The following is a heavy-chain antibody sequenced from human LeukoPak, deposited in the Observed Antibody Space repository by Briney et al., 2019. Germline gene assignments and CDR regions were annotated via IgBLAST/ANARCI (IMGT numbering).Heavy chain of an antibody. V-gene: IGHV3-48*01. D-gene: IGHD6-13*01. CDR3: ARESYSSWCWSAAFDF. CDR1: GFPFTSYI. CDR2: ISSSSSTI. J-gene: IGHJ3*01. Sequence: GGSVRHFHSASGFPFTSYIMNGARQAPGKGLEWVSYISSSSSTIYYADPVKGRFTISRDNAKNSLYLLMNSLRAEDTAVYYCARESYSSWCWSAAFDFCDHGTMVTVSS.